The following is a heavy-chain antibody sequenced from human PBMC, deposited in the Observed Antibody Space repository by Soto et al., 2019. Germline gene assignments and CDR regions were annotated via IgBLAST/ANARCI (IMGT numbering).Heavy chain of an antibody. D-gene: IGHD4-4*01. Sequence: GGSLRLSCAASGFTFSSYSMNWVRQAPGKGLEWVSSISSSSSYIYYADSVKGRFTISRDNAKNSLYLQMNSLRAEDTAVYYCARDPGEYSNYVILDYWGQGTLVTVSS. CDR2: ISSSSSYI. CDR1: GFTFSSYS. V-gene: IGHV3-21*01. J-gene: IGHJ4*02. CDR3: ARDPGEYSNYVILDY.